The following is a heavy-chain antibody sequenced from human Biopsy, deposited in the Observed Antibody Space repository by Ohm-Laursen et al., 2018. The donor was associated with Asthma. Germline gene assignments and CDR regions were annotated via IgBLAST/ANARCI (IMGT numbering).Heavy chain of an antibody. CDR1: GFTFDDYA. V-gene: IGHV3-9*01. Sequence: SLRLSCSASGFTFDDYAMHWVRQAPGKGLEWVSGISWNSGSIGYADSVRGRFTISRDNAKNSLYLQMNSLRAEDTALYYCAKGEWELLEANFDYWGQGTLVTVSS. J-gene: IGHJ4*02. CDR2: ISWNSGSI. D-gene: IGHD1-26*01. CDR3: AKGEWELLEANFDY.